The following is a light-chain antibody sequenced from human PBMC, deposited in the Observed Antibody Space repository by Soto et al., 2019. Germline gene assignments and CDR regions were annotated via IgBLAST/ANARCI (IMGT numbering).Light chain of an antibody. CDR2: DAS. Sequence: EIGLTQSPATLSLSPGERATLSCRASQSVSSYLSWYQQKPGQAPRLLIYDASKRDTGIPARFSGSGSGTDFTLSISSLEPEDFAVYYCQQRSNWPLTFGGGTKVDIK. V-gene: IGKV3-11*01. CDR3: QQRSNWPLT. CDR1: QSVSSY. J-gene: IGKJ4*01.